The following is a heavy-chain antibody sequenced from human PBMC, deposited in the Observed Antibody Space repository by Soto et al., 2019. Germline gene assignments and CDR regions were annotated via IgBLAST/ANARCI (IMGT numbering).Heavy chain of an antibody. CDR1: GGFMSSYY. CDR3: AREGFGYYDSLTGYSYYYFMDV. D-gene: IGHD3-9*01. Sequence: SETLSLTCTVAGGFMSSYYWSWIRQTPGKGQEWIGYIYYSGSTNYNPSLESRVSISLDTSKNPFSLRLTSVTAADTAVYYCAREGFGYYDSLTGYSYYYFMDVWGKGTTVT. CDR2: IYYSGST. V-gene: IGHV4-59*01. J-gene: IGHJ6*03.